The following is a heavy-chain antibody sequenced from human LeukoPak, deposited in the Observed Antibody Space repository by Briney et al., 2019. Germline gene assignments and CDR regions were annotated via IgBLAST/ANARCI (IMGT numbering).Heavy chain of an antibody. CDR2: IKQDGTDK. V-gene: IGHV3-7*01. J-gene: IGHJ3*01. CDR1: GFTFSTYW. Sequence: PGGSLRLSCAGSGFTFSTYWMSWVRQAPGKGLDWVANIKQDGTDKYYVDSVKGRFTVSRDSAKSTLYLQIESLKVEDTAVYYCAREGLLTSPNNAFDVWGQGTMVTVSS. D-gene: IGHD3-16*01. CDR3: AREGLLTSPNNAFDV.